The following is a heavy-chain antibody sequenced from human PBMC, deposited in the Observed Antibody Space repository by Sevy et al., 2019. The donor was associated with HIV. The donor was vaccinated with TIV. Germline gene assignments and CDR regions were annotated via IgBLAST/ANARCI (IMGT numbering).Heavy chain of an antibody. D-gene: IGHD3-16*01. V-gene: IGHV3-74*01. J-gene: IGHJ3*02. CDR3: VRDRGAADGFDI. CDR1: GFTFSAYW. Sequence: GGSLRLSCAASGFTFSAYWMYWVRQAPGKGLEWVSRIDHDGSNPIYADSVKGRFTGSRDNSKNTLYLQMTSLRGEDTAVYFGVRDRGAADGFDIWGQGTMVTVSS. CDR2: IDHDGSNP.